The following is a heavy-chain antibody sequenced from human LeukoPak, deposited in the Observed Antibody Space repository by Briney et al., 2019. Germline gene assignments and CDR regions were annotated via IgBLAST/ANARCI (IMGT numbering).Heavy chain of an antibody. CDR2: INAGNGNT. CDR1: GYTFTSYA. Sequence: ASVKVSCKASGYTFTSYAMHWVRQAPGQRLEWMGWINAGNGNTKYSQEFQGRVTITRDTSASTAYMELSSLRSEDMAVYYCARIAAAGFQYFQHWGQGTLVTVSS. D-gene: IGHD6-13*01. J-gene: IGHJ1*01. V-gene: IGHV1-3*03. CDR3: ARIAAAGFQYFQH.